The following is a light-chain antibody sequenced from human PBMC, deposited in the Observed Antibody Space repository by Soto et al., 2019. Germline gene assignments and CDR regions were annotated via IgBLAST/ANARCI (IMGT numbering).Light chain of an antibody. Sequence: AILMTQSPSSLSSSTGDRVTISCRASQGISSYLAWYQQKPGKAPKLVIYAASTLQSGVPSRFSGSGSGTDFTLTISRLQPEDFATYYCQQYYSYLYTFGQGTKLEIK. CDR1: QGISSY. CDR3: QQYYSYLYT. J-gene: IGKJ2*01. CDR2: AAS. V-gene: IGKV1-8*01.